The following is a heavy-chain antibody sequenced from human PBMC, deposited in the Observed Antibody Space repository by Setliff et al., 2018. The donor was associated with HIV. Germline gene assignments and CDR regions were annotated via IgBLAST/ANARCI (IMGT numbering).Heavy chain of an antibody. CDR3: ARGGAFCGRDSCYYFDF. Sequence: PSETLSLTCTVSGDSIDRSNFFWTWIRQHPGKGLEWIGYIYYSGSATYNPSLKSQASISVDTSRNEFSLKLSSVTAADTAVYFCARGGAFCGRDSCYYFDFWGQGTLVTVSS. D-gene: IGHD2-21*02. CDR1: GDSIDRSNFF. CDR2: IYYSGSA. V-gene: IGHV4-31*01. J-gene: IGHJ4*02.